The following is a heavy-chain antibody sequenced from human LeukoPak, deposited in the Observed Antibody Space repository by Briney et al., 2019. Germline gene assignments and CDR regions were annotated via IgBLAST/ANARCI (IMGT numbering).Heavy chain of an antibody. V-gene: IGHV6-1*01. D-gene: IGHD3-10*01. CDR1: GDSVSSNSAA. J-gene: IGHJ4*02. CDR2: TYYRSKWYN. CDR3: ARDRYYYGSGSLDY. Sequence: SQTLSLTCAISGDSVSSNSAAWNWIRQSPSRGLEWLGRTYYRSKWYNDYAVSVKSRITINPDTSKNQFSLKLSSVTAADTAVYYCARDRYYYGSGSLDYWGQGTLVTVSS.